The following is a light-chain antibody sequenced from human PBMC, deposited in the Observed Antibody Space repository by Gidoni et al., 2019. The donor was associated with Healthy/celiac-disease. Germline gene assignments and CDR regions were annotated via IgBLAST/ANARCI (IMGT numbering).Light chain of an antibody. CDR2: GAS. Sequence: DIQMTQPPSSLSASVGDRVTIPCRASQVISSYLNWYQQKPGKAPKLLIYGASSLQSVVPSRFSGSGSGTDFTLTISSLQPEDLATYYCQQCYSTPWTFGQGTKVEIK. CDR3: QQCYSTPWT. J-gene: IGKJ1*01. CDR1: QVISSY. V-gene: IGKV1-39*01.